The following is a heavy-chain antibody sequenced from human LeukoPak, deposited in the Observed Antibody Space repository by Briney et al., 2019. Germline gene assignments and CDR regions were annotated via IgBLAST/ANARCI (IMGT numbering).Heavy chain of an antibody. CDR2: ISADNTNT. V-gene: IGHV1-18*01. D-gene: IGHD2/OR15-2a*01. J-gene: IGHJ4*02. CDR1: VYTFTGYD. CDR3: ARAITTSGFRTDY. Sequence: GASVTVSCTASVYTFTGYDISWVRQAPGQGLAWLGWISADNTNTNYAQKLQGRVTMTTDTSTRTAYMELRSLRSDDTALYYCARAITTSGFRTDYWGQGTLVTVSS.